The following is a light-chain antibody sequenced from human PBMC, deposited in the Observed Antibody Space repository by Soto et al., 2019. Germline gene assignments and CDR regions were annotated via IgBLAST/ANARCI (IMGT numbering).Light chain of an antibody. Sequence: QSALTQPPSVSGSPGQSVTISCTGTSSDVGRYNRVSWYQQPPGTAPKLMIYEVSYRPSGVPDRFSGSKSGNTASLTISGLQAEDEADYYCSSYTSSSTVVFGGGTKLTVL. CDR3: SSYTSSSTVV. CDR2: EVS. J-gene: IGLJ2*01. V-gene: IGLV2-18*02. CDR1: SSDVGRYNR.